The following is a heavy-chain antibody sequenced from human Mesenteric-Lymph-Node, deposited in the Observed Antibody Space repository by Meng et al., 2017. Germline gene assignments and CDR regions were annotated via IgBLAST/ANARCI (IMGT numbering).Heavy chain of an antibody. Sequence: GESLKISCAASGLTFDDYGMGWVRQAPGKGLEWVSGISWNGGRTGYADSVKGRFTISRDNAKNSLYLQMNSLRAEDTAVYYCATRYTSNSKGYFDRWGRGTLVTVSS. V-gene: IGHV3-20*04. CDR3: ATRYTSNSKGYFDR. CDR2: ISWNGGRT. CDR1: GLTFDDYG. J-gene: IGHJ2*01. D-gene: IGHD6-13*01.